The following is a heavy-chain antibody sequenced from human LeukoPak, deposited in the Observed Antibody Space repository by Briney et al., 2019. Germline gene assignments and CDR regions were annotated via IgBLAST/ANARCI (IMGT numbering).Heavy chain of an antibody. Sequence: GGPLRLSCAASGFTFSSYAMSWVRQAPGKGLEWVSAISGSGGSTYYADSVKGRFTISRDNSKNTLYLQMNSLRAEDTAVYYCAKTRDGYNYYFDYWGQGTLVTVSS. CDR2: ISGSGGST. V-gene: IGHV3-23*01. D-gene: IGHD5-24*01. J-gene: IGHJ4*02. CDR1: GFTFSSYA. CDR3: AKTRDGYNYYFDY.